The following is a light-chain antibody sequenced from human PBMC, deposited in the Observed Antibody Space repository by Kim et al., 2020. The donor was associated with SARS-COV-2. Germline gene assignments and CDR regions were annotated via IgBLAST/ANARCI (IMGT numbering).Light chain of an antibody. CDR3: SSYTSNSTFV. Sequence: QSALTQPASVSGSPGQSITISCTGTSSDVGGYNFVSWYQQHPGKAHKLMIYDVSKRPSGVSNRFSGSKSGNTASLTISGLQAEDEADYYCSSYTSNSTFVFATGTKVTVL. CDR2: DVS. CDR1: SSDVGGYNF. J-gene: IGLJ1*01. V-gene: IGLV2-14*01.